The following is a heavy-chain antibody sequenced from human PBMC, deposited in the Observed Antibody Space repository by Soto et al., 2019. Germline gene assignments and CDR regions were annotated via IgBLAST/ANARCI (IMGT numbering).Heavy chain of an antibody. V-gene: IGHV2-5*02. CDR3: AHYTTDTYFDV. J-gene: IGHJ6*04. Sequence: QITLKESSPTLVKPTQPLTLTCSFSGFSLYTGGVGVGWIRRPPGKALEWLALLYWDDTRRYNPSLKNTLTSAKDTSENPVVLTVTDMGPVDTGTYFCAHYTTDTYFDVWGKGATVTVSS. CDR2: LYWDDTR. D-gene: IGHD1-1*01. CDR1: GFSLYTGGVG.